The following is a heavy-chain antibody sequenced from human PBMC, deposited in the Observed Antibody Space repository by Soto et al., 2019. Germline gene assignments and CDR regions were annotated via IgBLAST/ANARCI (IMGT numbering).Heavy chain of an antibody. CDR2: ISAYNGKT. Sequence: ASVKVSCKASGYTFNSYGITWVRQAPGQGLEWMGWISAYNGKTNYAQNLQGRVTMTTDTSMSTAYMELRSLRFDGTAVYYCARDWGGSGSYFNYYYYGMDVWGQGTTVTVSS. CDR3: ARDWGGSGSYFNYYYYGMDV. V-gene: IGHV1-18*01. D-gene: IGHD3-10*01. CDR1: GYTFNSYG. J-gene: IGHJ6*02.